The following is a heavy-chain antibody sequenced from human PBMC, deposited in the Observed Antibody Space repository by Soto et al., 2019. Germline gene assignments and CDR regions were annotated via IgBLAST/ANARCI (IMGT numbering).Heavy chain of an antibody. V-gene: IGHV3-33*01. CDR3: ARDAIAVAGHCPPGY. J-gene: IGHJ4*02. Sequence: GGSLRLSCAASGFTFSSYGMHWVRQAPGKGLEWVAVIWYDGSNKYYADSVKGRFTISRDNSKNTLYLQMNSLRAEDTAVYYCARDAIAVAGHCPPGYWGQGTLVTVSS. CDR1: GFTFSSYG. D-gene: IGHD6-19*01. CDR2: IWYDGSNK.